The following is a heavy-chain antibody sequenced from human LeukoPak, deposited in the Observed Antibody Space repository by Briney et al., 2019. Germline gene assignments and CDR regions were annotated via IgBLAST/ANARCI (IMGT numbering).Heavy chain of an antibody. J-gene: IGHJ4*02. CDR1: GGSISSGGYS. V-gene: IGHV4-30-2*01. Sequence: SETLSLTCAVSGGSISSGGYSWSGIRQPPGKGLEWIGYIYHSGSTYYNPSLKSRVTISVDRSKNQFSLKLSSVTAADTAVYYCARSGLEWLLPDYWGQGTLVTVSS. D-gene: IGHD3-3*01. CDR2: IYHSGST. CDR3: ARSGLEWLLPDY.